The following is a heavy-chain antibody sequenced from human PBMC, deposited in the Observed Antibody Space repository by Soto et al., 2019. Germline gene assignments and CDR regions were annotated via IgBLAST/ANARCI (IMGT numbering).Heavy chain of an antibody. D-gene: IGHD3-10*01. CDR3: ARGGGGYYGSGRYYYYYYGMDV. V-gene: IGHV3-30*03. CDR1: GFTFSSYG. Sequence: GGSLRLSCAASGFTFSSYGMHWVRQAPGKGLEWVAVISYDGSNKYYADSVKGRFTISRDNSKNTLYLQMDSLRAEDTAVYYYARGGGGYYGSGRYYYYYYGMDVWGQGTTVTVSS. J-gene: IGHJ6*02. CDR2: ISYDGSNK.